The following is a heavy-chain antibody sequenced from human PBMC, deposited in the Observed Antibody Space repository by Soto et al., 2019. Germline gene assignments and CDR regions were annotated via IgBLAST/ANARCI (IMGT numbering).Heavy chain of an antibody. CDR1: GFSFSDYT. Sequence: EVQVVESGGGLVKPGGSLRLSCAASGFSFSDYTMNWVRQAPGKGLEWVSSISSWRSYIYYADSVKGRFTVSRDNAENLVYLQMNNLRVEDTAVFYCTRNTGGTGRGMDVWGQGTTVTVSS. CDR2: ISSWRSYI. CDR3: TRNTGGTGRGMDV. V-gene: IGHV3-21*01. J-gene: IGHJ6*02. D-gene: IGHD3-10*01.